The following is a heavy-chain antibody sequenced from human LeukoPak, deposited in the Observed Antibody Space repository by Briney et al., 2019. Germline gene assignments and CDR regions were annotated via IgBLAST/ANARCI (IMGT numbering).Heavy chain of an antibody. CDR3: ARGKASSWIFGYYYMDV. CDR2: MNPNSGNT. CDR1: GYTFTSYD. Sequence: ASVKVSCKASGYTFTSYDINWVRQATGQGLEWMGWMNPNSGNTGYAQKFQGRVTMTRNTSISTAYMELSSLRSEDTAVYYCARGKASSWIFGYYYMDVWGKGTTVTISS. D-gene: IGHD6-13*01. V-gene: IGHV1-8*01. J-gene: IGHJ6*03.